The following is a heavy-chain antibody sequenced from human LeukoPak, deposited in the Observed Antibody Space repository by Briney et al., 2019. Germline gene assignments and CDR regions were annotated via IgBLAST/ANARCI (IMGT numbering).Heavy chain of an antibody. CDR1: GFPFTTYS. J-gene: IGHJ4*02. V-gene: IGHV3-23*01. Sequence: PGGSLRLSCAASGFPFTTYSMNWVRQAPGKGLEWVSAISGSGGSTYYADSVKGRFTISRDNSKNTLYLQMNSLRAEDTAVYYCAKEEWELLGDYWGQGTLVTVSS. CDR3: AKEEWELLGDY. D-gene: IGHD1-26*01. CDR2: ISGSGGST.